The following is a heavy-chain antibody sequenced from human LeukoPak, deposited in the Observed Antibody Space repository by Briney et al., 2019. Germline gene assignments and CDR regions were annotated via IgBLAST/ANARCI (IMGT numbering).Heavy chain of an antibody. J-gene: IGHJ6*03. V-gene: IGHV1-8*01. CDR1: GYTFTSYD. CDR3: AVAATPNYYYYYYMDV. Sequence: GASVNVSCKASGYTFTSYDINWVRQATGQGRECMVWMNPNRGNTVYAQKFQRRVTMTRNTSISTAYMELSSLRSENTAVYYCAVAATPNYYYYYYMDVWGKGTTVTVSS. D-gene: IGHD2-15*01. CDR2: MNPNRGNT.